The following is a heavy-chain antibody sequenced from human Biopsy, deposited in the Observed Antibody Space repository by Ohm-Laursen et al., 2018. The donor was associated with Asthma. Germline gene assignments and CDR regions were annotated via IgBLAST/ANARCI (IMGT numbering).Heavy chain of an antibody. CDR3: ARLSLEGYLTYNYFDP. V-gene: IGHV4-30-4*08. J-gene: IGHJ5*02. D-gene: IGHD2-15*01. Sequence: SQTLSLTCTVSYGSITSGGYYWTWIRQHPGKGLEWIGFIYYSGSTYYNPSLKSRVSISVDTPQNQFSLKLSSVTAADSAVYYCARLSLEGYLTYNYFDPWGQGAPVTVSS. CDR2: IYYSGST. CDR1: YGSITSGGYY.